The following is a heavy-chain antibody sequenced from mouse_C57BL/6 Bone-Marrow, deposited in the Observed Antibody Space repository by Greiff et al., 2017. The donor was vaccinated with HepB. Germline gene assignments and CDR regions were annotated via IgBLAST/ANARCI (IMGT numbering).Heavy chain of an antibody. CDR1: GYSFTGYF. J-gene: IGHJ1*03. V-gene: IGHV1-20*01. Sequence: VQLKQSGPELVKPGDSVKISCKASGYSFTGYFMNWVMQRHGKSLEWIGRINSYNGDTFYNQKFKGKATLTVDKSSSTDHVELRSLTSEDSAAYYCARALYYDYDGTHDVWGTGTTVTVSS. D-gene: IGHD2-4*01. CDR3: ARALYYDYDGTHDV. CDR2: INSYNGDT.